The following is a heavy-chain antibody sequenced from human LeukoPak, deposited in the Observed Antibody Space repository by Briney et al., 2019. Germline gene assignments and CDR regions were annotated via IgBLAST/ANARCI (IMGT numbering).Heavy chain of an antibody. D-gene: IGHD2-15*01. CDR2: FYDSWST. Sequence: SETLSLTCSVSGGSFSPYYWSWIRQPPGKGLEWIGYFYDSWSTTYNPSLKSRVTISVDTSKNQFSLKMSSVTAADTAVYYCARDRTLYCSGGNCYSGGFDYWGQGTPVTVSS. CDR3: ARDRTLYCSGGNCYSGGFDY. J-gene: IGHJ4*02. V-gene: IGHV4-59*01. CDR1: GGSFSPYY.